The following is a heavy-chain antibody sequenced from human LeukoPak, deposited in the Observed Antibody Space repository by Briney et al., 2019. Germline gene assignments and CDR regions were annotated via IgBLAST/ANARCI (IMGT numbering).Heavy chain of an antibody. CDR2: IQYDGSNK. CDR3: AKDAVAGYYYYYMDV. CDR1: GFIFRTYG. D-gene: IGHD6-19*01. Sequence: GGSLRLSCAASGFIFRTYGMHWVRQAPGKGLEWVAYIQYDGSNKQYADSVKGRFSISRDNSKNILYLQMNSLRAEDTAVYYCAKDAVAGYYYYYMDVWGKGTTVTVSS. V-gene: IGHV3-30*02. J-gene: IGHJ6*03.